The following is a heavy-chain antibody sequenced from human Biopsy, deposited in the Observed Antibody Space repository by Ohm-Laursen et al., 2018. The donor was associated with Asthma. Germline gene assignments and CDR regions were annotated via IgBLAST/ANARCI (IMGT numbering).Heavy chain of an antibody. Sequence: SSVKVSCNTLGGTFNTYVIGWVRQAPGQGLGWMGGINSVFGTTTYPQKFQDRVTITADDSTSTVYMELSSLRSEDTAVYYCARKAGSCISRTCYSLDFWGQGTLVTVSS. CDR3: ARKAGSCISRTCYSLDF. D-gene: IGHD2-2*01. J-gene: IGHJ4*02. V-gene: IGHV1-69*01. CDR1: GGTFNTYV. CDR2: INSVFGTT.